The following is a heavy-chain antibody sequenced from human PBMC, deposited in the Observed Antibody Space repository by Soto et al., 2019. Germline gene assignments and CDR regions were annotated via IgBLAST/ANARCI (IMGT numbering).Heavy chain of an antibody. J-gene: IGHJ6*02. D-gene: IGHD5-18*01. CDR3: ARDAYTAMTYYYYYYGMDV. CDR2: ISAYNGNT. CDR1: GYTFTSYG. V-gene: IGHV1-18*01. Sequence: ASVKVSCKASGYTFTSYGISWVRQAPGQGLEWMGWISAYNGNTNYAQKLQGRVTMTTDTSTSTAYMELRSLRSDDTAVYYCARDAYTAMTYYYYYYGMDVWGQGTTVTVSS.